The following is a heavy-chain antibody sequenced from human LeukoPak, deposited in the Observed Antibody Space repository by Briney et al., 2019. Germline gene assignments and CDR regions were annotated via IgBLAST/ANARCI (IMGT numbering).Heavy chain of an antibody. V-gene: IGHV3-30*02. J-gene: IGHJ4*02. D-gene: IGHD5-18*01. CDR1: GFTFRTFG. CDR2: IRSGGNTK. CDR3: AKDTAWALDS. Sequence: GGSLRLSCAASGFTFRTFGMHWVRQAPGKGLEWVAFIRSGGNTKDYADSVKGRFTVSRDNSKNMIYLQMNSLTTEDTAVYYCAKDTAWALDSWGQGTLVTVSS.